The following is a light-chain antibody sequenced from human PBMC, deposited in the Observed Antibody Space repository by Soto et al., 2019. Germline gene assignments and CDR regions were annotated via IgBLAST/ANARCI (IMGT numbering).Light chain of an antibody. V-gene: IGKV1-39*01. J-gene: IGKJ5*01. CDR2: AAS. CDR1: ESISRH. CDR3: QQDYSTLAT. Sequence: DSQMAQSPSSLSASVGDRVPLTCRAAESISRHLNWYQQKPGRAPDLLIYAASTLQNGVPSRFTGSGSGTEFTLTITGLQLEDFATYYCQQDYSTLATFGQGTRLEIK.